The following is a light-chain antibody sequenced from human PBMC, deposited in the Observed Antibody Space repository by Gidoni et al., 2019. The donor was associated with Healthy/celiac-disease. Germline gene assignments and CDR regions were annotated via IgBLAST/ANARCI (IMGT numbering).Light chain of an antibody. CDR1: QSVSSSY. CDR3: QQYGSSPPRVA. J-gene: IGKJ1*01. Sequence: EIVLTQSPGTLSLSPGERATLSCRASQSVSSSYLAWYQQKPGQAPRLLIYGASSRATGIPDRFSGSGSGTDFTLTISRLEPEDFAVYYCQQYGSSPPRVAFXXXTKVEIK. V-gene: IGKV3-20*01. CDR2: GAS.